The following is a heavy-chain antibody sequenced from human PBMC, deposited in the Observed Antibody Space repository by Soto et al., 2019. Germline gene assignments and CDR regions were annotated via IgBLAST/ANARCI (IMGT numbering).Heavy chain of an antibody. V-gene: IGHV3-33*01. CDR2: IWYDGSNK. CDR1: GFTFSSYG. J-gene: IGHJ4*02. D-gene: IGHD3-10*01. CDR3: ARSMGSFRSDY. Sequence: QVQLVESGGGVVQPGRSQRLSCAASGFTFSSYGMHWVRQAPGKGLEWVAVIWYDGSNKYYADSVKGRFTISRDNSKNTLYLQMNSLRAEDTAVYYCARSMGSFRSDYWGQGTLVTVSS.